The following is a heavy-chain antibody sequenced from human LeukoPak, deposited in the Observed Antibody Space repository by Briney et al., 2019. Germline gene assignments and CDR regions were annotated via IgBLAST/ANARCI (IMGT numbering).Heavy chain of an antibody. V-gene: IGHV3-49*03. Sequence: GGSLRLSCTASGFTFGDYAMSWFRQAPGKGLEWVGFIRTKPYGGTTDYAASVKGRFTISRDDSKSIAYLQMNSLKTEDTAVYYCTRDNLAYDYYDRSGYYSSDYWGQGTLVTVSS. CDR3: TRDNLAYDYYDRSGYYSSDY. J-gene: IGHJ4*02. CDR2: IRTKPYGGTT. D-gene: IGHD3-22*01. CDR1: GFTFGDYA.